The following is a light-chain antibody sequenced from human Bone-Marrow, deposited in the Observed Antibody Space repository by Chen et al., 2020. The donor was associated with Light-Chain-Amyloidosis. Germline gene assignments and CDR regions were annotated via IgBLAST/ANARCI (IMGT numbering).Light chain of an antibody. J-gene: IGLJ2*01. CDR1: DWPKEY. V-gene: IGLV3-25*03. CDR3: QSADSSGTYEVI. Sequence: SYELTQPPPVEVSPGQTARITCSGDDWPKEYAYWYQQKPGQAPVLVIQRDTERPPGLSERFSGSSSGTTATLTIGGVQAEDEADYPCQSADSSGTYEVIFGGGTKLTVL. CDR2: RDT.